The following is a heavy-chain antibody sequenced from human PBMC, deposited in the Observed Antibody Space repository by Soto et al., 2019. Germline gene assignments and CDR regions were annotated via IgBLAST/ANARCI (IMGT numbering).Heavy chain of an antibody. J-gene: IGHJ4*02. CDR2: IWYDGSNK. Sequence: GGCLRLSCAAAGFTFSSYGMHWVRQAPGKGLEWVAVIWYDGSNKYYADSVKGRFTISRDNSKNTLYLQMNSLRAEDTDVYYCARDTRWYFDYWGQGTLVTVSS. CDR3: ARDTRWYFDY. V-gene: IGHV3-33*01. CDR1: GFTFSSYG.